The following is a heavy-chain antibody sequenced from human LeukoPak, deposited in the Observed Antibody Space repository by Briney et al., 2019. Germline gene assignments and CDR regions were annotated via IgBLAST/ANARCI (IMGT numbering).Heavy chain of an antibody. Sequence: GASVKVSCKTSGYTFTGQYLHWVRQAPGQGLEWMGWINPNSGGTKSAQKFQGRVIMTRDTSISTAYMELRSLSSDDTAVYYCAGSRITIFGVAEGGWFDPWGQGTLVTVSS. V-gene: IGHV1-2*02. D-gene: IGHD3-3*01. CDR2: INPNSGGT. J-gene: IGHJ5*02. CDR1: GYTFTGQY. CDR3: AGSRITIFGVAEGGWFDP.